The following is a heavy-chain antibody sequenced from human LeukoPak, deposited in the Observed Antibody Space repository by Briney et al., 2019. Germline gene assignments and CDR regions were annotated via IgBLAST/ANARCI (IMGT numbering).Heavy chain of an antibody. Sequence: PGGSLRLSCAASGFTFSSFSMNWVRQAPGKGLEWVSAISGSGGSTYYADSVKGRFTISRDNSKNTLYLQMNSLRAEDTAVYYCAKDRSRRLRNYFDYWGQGTLVTVSS. CDR2: ISGSGGST. CDR3: AKDRSRRLRNYFDY. V-gene: IGHV3-23*01. D-gene: IGHD2-15*01. J-gene: IGHJ4*02. CDR1: GFTFSSFS.